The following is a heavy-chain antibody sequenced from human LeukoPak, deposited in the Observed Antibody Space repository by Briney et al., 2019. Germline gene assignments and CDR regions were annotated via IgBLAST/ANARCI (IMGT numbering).Heavy chain of an antibody. CDR2: ISTYNYST. Sequence: ASVKVSCKTSGYTFTSYGVSWVRQAPGQRLEWMGWISTYNYSTYFAQKFRGRVTLTKDTSTSTVYMELRNLRSDDSAIYYCARQVDTTMALPDYWGQGTLVTVSS. V-gene: IGHV1-18*01. CDR1: GYTFTSYG. D-gene: IGHD5-18*01. CDR3: ARQVDTTMALPDY. J-gene: IGHJ4*02.